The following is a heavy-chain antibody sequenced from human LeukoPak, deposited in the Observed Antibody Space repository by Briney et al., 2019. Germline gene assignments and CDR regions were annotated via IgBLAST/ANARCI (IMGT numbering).Heavy chain of an antibody. CDR2: ISGGNTSA. V-gene: IGHV3-23*01. CDR1: GFTFSGYA. D-gene: IGHD3-9*01. CDR3: AKDVDWGLEGPYYFDY. Sequence: GGSLRLSCAASGFTFSGYAMNWVRQAPGKGLEWVSGISGGNTSAYYAESVKGRFTISRDNSKNTLYLQMNSLRADDTAVYYCAKDVDWGLEGPYYFDYWGQGTLVTVSS. J-gene: IGHJ4*02.